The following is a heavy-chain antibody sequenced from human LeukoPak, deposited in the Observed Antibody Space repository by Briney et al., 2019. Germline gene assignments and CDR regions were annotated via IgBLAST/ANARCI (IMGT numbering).Heavy chain of an antibody. D-gene: IGHD3-10*02. J-gene: IGHJ6*04. CDR2: ISSSGSTI. CDR3: AELGITMIGGV. V-gene: IGHV3-48*03. Sequence: GGSLRLSCAASGFTFSSYEMNWVRQAPGKGLEWGSYISSSGSTIYYADSVKGRFTISRDNAKNSLYLQMNSLRAEDTAVYYCAELGITMIGGVWGKGTTVTISS. CDR1: GFTFSSYE.